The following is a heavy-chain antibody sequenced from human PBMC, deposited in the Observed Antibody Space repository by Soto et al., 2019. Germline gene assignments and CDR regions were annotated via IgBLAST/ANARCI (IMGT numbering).Heavy chain of an antibody. D-gene: IGHD2-2*01. J-gene: IGHJ6*02. CDR2: IIPIFDTA. CDR1: GGTFSSYA. V-gene: IGHV1-69*05. Sequence: SVKVSFKTSGGTFSSYAISWVRQAPGQGLEWMGGIIPIFDTANYAQKFQGRVTMTTDTSTSTAYMELRSLRSDDTAVYYCARLDKQLLSFXMDVWGQGTTVTVSS. CDR3: ARLDKQLLSFXMDV.